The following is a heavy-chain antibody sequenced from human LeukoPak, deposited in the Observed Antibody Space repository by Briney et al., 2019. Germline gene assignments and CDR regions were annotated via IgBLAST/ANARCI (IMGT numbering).Heavy chain of an antibody. J-gene: IGHJ5*02. Sequence: GASVRVSCKASGYTFTSYGISWVRQAPGQGLEWMGWISAYNGNTNYAQKLQGRVTMTTDTSTSTAYMELRSLRSDDTAVYYWARDRVIWFGELPYHWGQGTLVTVSS. CDR3: ARDRVIWFGELPYH. CDR2: ISAYNGNT. D-gene: IGHD3-10*01. CDR1: GYTFTSYG. V-gene: IGHV1-18*01.